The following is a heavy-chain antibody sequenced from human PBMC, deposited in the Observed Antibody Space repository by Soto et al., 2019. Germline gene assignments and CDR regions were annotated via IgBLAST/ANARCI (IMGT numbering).Heavy chain of an antibody. D-gene: IGHD3-3*01. Sequence: ASVEVSCKASGYTFTGYYMHWVRQAPGQGLEWMGWINPNSGGTNYAQKFQGRVTMTRDTSISTAYMELSRLRSDDTAVYYCARVGYYDFWSGQFDYWGQGALVTVSS. CDR2: INPNSGGT. V-gene: IGHV1-2*02. J-gene: IGHJ4*02. CDR3: ARVGYYDFWSGQFDY. CDR1: GYTFTGYY.